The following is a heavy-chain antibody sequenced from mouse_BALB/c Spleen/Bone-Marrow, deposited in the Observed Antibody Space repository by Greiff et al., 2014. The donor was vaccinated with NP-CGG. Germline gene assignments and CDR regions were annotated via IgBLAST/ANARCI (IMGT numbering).Heavy chain of an antibody. J-gene: IGHJ3*01. CDR2: IDPANGNT. Sequence: EVQGVESGAELVKPGASVKLSCTASGFNIKDTYMHWVKQRPEQGLEWIGRIDPANGNTKYDPKFQGKATITADTSSNTAYLQLSSLTSEDTAVYYCANYYYGSSLFAYWSQGTLVTVSA. CDR3: ANYYYGSSLFAY. V-gene: IGHV14-3*02. CDR1: GFNIKDTY. D-gene: IGHD1-1*01.